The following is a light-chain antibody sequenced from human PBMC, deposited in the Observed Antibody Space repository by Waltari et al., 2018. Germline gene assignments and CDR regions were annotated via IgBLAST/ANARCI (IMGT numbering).Light chain of an antibody. CDR2: AAY. V-gene: IGKV3-15*01. Sequence: EVVMTQSPGTLSVSPGESATLSCRASQNVNTHLDWYQQKPGQAPRLLIYAAYTRATGVPARFSGSGSGTDLTLTISSLQSEDFALYYCQQYNDWPRTFGLGTKVEI. CDR1: QNVNTH. J-gene: IGKJ1*01. CDR3: QQYNDWPRT.